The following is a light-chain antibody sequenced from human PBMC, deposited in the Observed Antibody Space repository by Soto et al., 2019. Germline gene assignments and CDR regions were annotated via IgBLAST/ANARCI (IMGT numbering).Light chain of an antibody. Sequence: DIQMTQSPSSLSASVGDRVTITCRARQSISRYLNWYQQKPGKAPKLLIYAASSLLGGVPSRFRGSGSGTDVTLTISSLQPEDFAIYYCQQSYSSPQTFGQGTKVEIK. CDR1: QSISRY. V-gene: IGKV1-39*01. CDR3: QQSYSSPQT. CDR2: AAS. J-gene: IGKJ1*01.